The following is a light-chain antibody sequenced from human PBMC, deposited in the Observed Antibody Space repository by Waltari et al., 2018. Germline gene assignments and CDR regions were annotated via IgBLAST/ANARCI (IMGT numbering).Light chain of an antibody. CDR1: SGHSSNV. V-gene: IGLV4-69*01. J-gene: IGLJ3*02. Sequence: QLVLTQSPSASASLGASVKLTCTLSSGHSSNVIAWHQQQPEKGPRYWMKVNSDGSHSKGAEIPDRFSGSSSGAERYLTISSLQSEDEADYYCQTGGQGTWVFGGGTKLTVL. CDR2: VNSDGSH. CDR3: QTGGQGTWV.